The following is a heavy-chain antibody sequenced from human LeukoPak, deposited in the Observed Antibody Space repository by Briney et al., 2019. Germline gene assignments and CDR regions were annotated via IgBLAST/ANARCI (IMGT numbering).Heavy chain of an antibody. V-gene: IGHV3-23*01. Sequence: GGSLRLSCAASGFTFSSYAMSWVRQAPGKGLEWVSAISGSGGSTYYADSVKGWFTISRDNSKNTLYLQMNSLRAEDTAVYYCAAIQRRGYYDHLDYWGQGTLVTVSS. CDR3: AAIQRRGYYDHLDY. D-gene: IGHD3-22*01. CDR2: ISGSGGST. J-gene: IGHJ4*02. CDR1: GFTFSSYA.